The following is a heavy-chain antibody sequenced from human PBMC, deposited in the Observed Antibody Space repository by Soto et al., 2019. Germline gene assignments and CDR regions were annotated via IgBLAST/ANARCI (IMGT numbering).Heavy chain of an antibody. D-gene: IGHD2-15*01. J-gene: IGHJ4*02. CDR2: IKQDGSEK. CDR3: ARCGYCSGGSCYSGSVAIDY. V-gene: IGHV3-7*01. Sequence: EVQLVESGGGLVQPGGSLRLSCAASGFTFSSYWMSWVRQAPGKGLEWVANIKQDGSEKYYVDSVKGRFTISRDNAKNSLYLQMNSLRAEYTAVYYCARCGYCSGGSCYSGSVAIDYWGQGTLVTVSS. CDR1: GFTFSSYW.